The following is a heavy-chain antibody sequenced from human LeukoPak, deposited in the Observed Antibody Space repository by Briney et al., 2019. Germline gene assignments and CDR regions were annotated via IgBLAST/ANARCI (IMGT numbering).Heavy chain of an antibody. V-gene: IGHV3-23*01. D-gene: IGHD6-19*01. Sequence: PGGSLRLSCAASGFTFSASPMSSVRQAPGKGLEWVSVINTDRSTYYADSVKGRFTISRDNSKRTVYLQMDSLSAEDTAEYYCAGRGGAVAGTLDYWGQGALVTVSS. CDR3: AGRGGAVAGTLDY. J-gene: IGHJ4*02. CDR2: INTDRST. CDR1: GFTFSASP.